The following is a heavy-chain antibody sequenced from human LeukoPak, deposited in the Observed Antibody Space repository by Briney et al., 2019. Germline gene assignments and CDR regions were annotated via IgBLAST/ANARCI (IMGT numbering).Heavy chain of an antibody. CDR1: GASISNYY. CDR2: MLYSGST. V-gene: IGHV4-59*01. CDR3: ARDPDGYKFFDY. Sequence: SETLSLTCTVSGASISNYYWSWIRQSPGKGLEWIGYMLYSGSTNQNPSLRSRVTISVDTSKNQVSLKPSSVTAADTAVYYCARDPDGYKFFDYWGRGSPVVVSS. J-gene: IGHJ4*02. D-gene: IGHD5-24*01.